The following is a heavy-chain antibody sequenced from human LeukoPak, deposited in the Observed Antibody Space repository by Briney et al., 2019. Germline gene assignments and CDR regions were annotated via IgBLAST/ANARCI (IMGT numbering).Heavy chain of an antibody. D-gene: IGHD2-2*02. V-gene: IGHV1-18*01. CDR3: ARDGHCSSTSCYKDYYYYGMDV. Sequence: ASVKVSCKASGYTFTSYGISWVRQVPGQGLEWMGWISAYNGNTNYAQKLQGRVTMTTDTSTSTAYMELRSLRSDDTAVYYCARDGHCSSTSCYKDYYYYGMDVWGQGTTVTVSS. CDR2: ISAYNGNT. J-gene: IGHJ6*02. CDR1: GYTFTSYG.